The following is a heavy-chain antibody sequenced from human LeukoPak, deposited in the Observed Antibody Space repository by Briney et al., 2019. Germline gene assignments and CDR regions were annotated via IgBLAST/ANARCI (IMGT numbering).Heavy chain of an antibody. J-gene: IGHJ4*02. CDR3: ARVPSGSYDY. Sequence: SETLSLTCTVSGGSVSSGSYYWSWIRQPPGKGLEWIGEINHSGSTNYNPSLKSRVTISVDTSKNQFSLKLSSVTAADTAVYYCARVPSGSYDYWGQGTLVTVSS. CDR1: GGSVSSGSYY. V-gene: IGHV4-39*07. D-gene: IGHD1-26*01. CDR2: INHSGST.